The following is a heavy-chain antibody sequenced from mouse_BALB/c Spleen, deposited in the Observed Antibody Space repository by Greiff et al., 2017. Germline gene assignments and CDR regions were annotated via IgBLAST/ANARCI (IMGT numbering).Heavy chain of an antibody. CDR2: ISSGGSYT. CDR3: ARADYGSSFYAMDY. J-gene: IGHJ4*01. CDR1: GFTFSSYA. Sequence: EVMLVESGGGLVKPGGSLKLSCAASGFTFSSYAMSWVRQSPEKRLEWVAEISSGGSYTYYPDTVTGRFTISRDNAKNTLYLEMSSLRSEDTAMYYCARADYGSSFYAMDYWGQGTSVTVSS. V-gene: IGHV5-9-4*01. D-gene: IGHD1-1*01.